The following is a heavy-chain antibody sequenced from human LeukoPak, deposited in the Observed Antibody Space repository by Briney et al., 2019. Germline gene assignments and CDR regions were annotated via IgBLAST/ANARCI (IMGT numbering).Heavy chain of an antibody. CDR3: ARCRIAAMAFDY. Sequence: SETLSLTCTVSGGSISSSSYYWGWIRQPPGKGLEWIGSIYYSGSTYYSPSLKSRVTISVDTSKNQFSLKLRSVTAADTAVYYCARCRIAAMAFDYWGQGTLVTVPS. V-gene: IGHV4-39*07. D-gene: IGHD6-13*01. CDR1: GGSISSSSYY. J-gene: IGHJ4*02. CDR2: IYYSGST.